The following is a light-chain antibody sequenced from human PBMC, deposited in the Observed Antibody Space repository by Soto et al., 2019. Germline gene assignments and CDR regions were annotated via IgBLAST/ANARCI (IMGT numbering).Light chain of an antibody. CDR1: QSIRSW. J-gene: IGKJ2*02. V-gene: IGKV1-5*03. Sequence: DIQMTQSPSTLSASVGDRVTITCRASQSIRSWLAWYQQKPGKAPKLLIHKASSLESGVPSRFSGSASGTEFTPTISSLQPDDFATYYCQQYNSYSGTFGQGTKVEIK. CDR2: KAS. CDR3: QQYNSYSGT.